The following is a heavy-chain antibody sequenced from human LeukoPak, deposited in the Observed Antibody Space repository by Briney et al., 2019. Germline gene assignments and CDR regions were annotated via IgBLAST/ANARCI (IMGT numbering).Heavy chain of an antibody. CDR2: IYYSGST. CDR1: SGSISTSNYY. J-gene: IGHJ5*02. D-gene: IGHD3-10*01. V-gene: IGHV4-39*01. Sequence: SETLSLTCTVSSGSISTSNYYWGWVRQPPGKGLEWIGSIYYSGSTYYNPSLKSRVTMSVDRSKNQFSLKLSSVTAADTAVYYCARHGIYYGLGSSYGLPNWFDPWGQGTLVTVSS. CDR3: ARHGIYYGLGSSYGLPNWFDP.